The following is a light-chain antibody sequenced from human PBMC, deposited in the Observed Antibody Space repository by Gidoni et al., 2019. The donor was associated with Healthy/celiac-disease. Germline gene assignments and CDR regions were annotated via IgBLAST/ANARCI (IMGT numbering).Light chain of an antibody. J-gene: IGLJ2*01. CDR1: ALPKQY. CDR3: QSADSSGHVV. Sequence: SYELTQPPSVSGSPGQTARITCSGDALPKQYAYWYQQKPGQAPVLVIYKDSERPSGIPERFSGSSSGTTVTLTISGVQAEDEADYYCQSADSSGHVVFGGGTKLTVL. CDR2: KDS. V-gene: IGLV3-25*03.